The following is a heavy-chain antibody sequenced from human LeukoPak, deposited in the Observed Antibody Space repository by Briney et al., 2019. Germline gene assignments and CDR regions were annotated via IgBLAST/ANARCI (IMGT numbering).Heavy chain of an antibody. D-gene: IGHD3-22*01. V-gene: IGHV4-39*07. CDR1: GGSINSSSYY. CDR2: IYYSGTT. CDR3: ARGYYDSSGYSFDY. Sequence: SETLSLTCTVSGGSINSSSYYWAWIRQPPGKGLEWIGSIYYSGTTYYNPSLRSRVTISVDTSKNQFSLKLSSVTAADTAVYYCARGYYDSSGYSFDYWGQGTLVTVSS. J-gene: IGHJ4*02.